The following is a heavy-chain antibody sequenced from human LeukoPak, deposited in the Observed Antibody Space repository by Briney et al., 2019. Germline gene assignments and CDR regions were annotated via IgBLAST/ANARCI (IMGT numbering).Heavy chain of an antibody. CDR1: GGSINSYY. CDR3: ARAFYYYGMDV. CDR2: IYYSGST. J-gene: IGHJ6*02. Sequence: SETLSLTCTVSGGSINSYYWSWIRQPPGKGLEWIGYIYYSGSTNYNPSLKSRVTISVDTSKNQFSLKLSSVTAADTAVYYCARAFYYYGMDVWGQGTTVTVSS. V-gene: IGHV4-59*01.